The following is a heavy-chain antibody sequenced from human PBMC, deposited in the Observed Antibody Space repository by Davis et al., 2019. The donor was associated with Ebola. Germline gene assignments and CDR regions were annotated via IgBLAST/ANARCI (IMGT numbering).Heavy chain of an antibody. CDR1: GYTFTSYG. Sequence: ASVKVSCKASGYTFTSYGISWVRQAPGQGLEWMGWINPNSGGTNYAQKFQGRVTMTRDTSISTAYMELSRLRSDDTAVYYCARDRRIQLWLERGYDFDYWGQGTLVTVSS. J-gene: IGHJ4*02. D-gene: IGHD5-18*01. V-gene: IGHV1-2*02. CDR3: ARDRRIQLWLERGYDFDY. CDR2: INPNSGGT.